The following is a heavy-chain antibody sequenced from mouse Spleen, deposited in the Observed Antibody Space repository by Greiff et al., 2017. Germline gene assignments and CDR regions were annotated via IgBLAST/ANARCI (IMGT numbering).Heavy chain of an antibody. V-gene: IGHV5-9*04. Sequence: DVKLVESGGGLVKLGGSLKLSCAASGFTFSSYAMSWVRQTPEKRLEWVATISSGGGNTYYPDSVKGRFTISRDNAKNTLYLQMSRLKSEDTAMYYCARPRTGTGAMDYWGQGTSVTVSS. J-gene: IGHJ4*01. CDR1: GFTFSSYA. CDR3: ARPRTGTGAMDY. CDR2: ISSGGGNT. D-gene: IGHD4-1*01.